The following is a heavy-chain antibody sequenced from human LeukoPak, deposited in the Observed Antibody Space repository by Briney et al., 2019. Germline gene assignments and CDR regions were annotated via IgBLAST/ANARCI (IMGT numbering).Heavy chain of an antibody. CDR1: GFTFSSYE. CDR2: ISSSGSTI. V-gene: IGHV3-48*03. CDR3: AKASGSDYYYYMDV. J-gene: IGHJ6*03. Sequence: PGGSLRLSCAASGFTFSSYEMNWVRQAPGKGLEWVSYISSSGSTIYYADSVKGRFTISRDNAKNSLYLQMNSLRAEDMALYYCAKASGSDYYYYMDVWGKGTTVTVSS. D-gene: IGHD6-19*01.